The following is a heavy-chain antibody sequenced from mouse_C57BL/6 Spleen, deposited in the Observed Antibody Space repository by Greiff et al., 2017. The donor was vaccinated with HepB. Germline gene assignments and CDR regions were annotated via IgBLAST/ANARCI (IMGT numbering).Heavy chain of an antibody. CDR2: INPSNGGT. CDR1: GYTFTSYW. J-gene: IGHJ2*01. V-gene: IGHV1-53*01. CDR3: ASEATEGLYGSPSAY. D-gene: IGHD1-1*01. Sequence: VQLQQSGTELVKPGASVKLSCKASGYTFTSYWMHWVKQRPGQGLEWIGNINPSNGGTNYNEKFKSKATLTVDKSSSTAYMQLSSLTSEDSAVYYCASEATEGLYGSPSAYWGQGTTLTVSS.